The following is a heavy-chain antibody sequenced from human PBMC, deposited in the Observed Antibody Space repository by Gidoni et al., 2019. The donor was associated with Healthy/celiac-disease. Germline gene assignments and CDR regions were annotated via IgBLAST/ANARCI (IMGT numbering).Heavy chain of an antibody. CDR1: GYTFTSYG. Sequence: QVQLVQSGAEVKKPGASVKVSCKASGYTFTSYGISWVRQAPGQGLEWMGWISAYNGNTNYAQKLQGRVTMTTDTSTSTVYMELRSLRSDDTAVYYCARFCSSTSCHKPYYYYYGMDVWGQGTTVTVSS. V-gene: IGHV1-18*04. J-gene: IGHJ6*02. CDR3: ARFCSSTSCHKPYYYYYGMDV. D-gene: IGHD2-2*02. CDR2: ISAYNGNT.